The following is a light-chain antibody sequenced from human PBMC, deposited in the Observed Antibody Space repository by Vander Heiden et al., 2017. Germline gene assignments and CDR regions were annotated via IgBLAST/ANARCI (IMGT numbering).Light chain of an antibody. J-gene: IGLJ3*02. Sequence: QSVLPQPPSESEPPWRRVTISCSGSSSNIGSNTVNWYQQLPGTAPKLLIYSNNQRPSGVPDRFSGSKSGTSASLAISGLQSEDEADYYCAAWDDSLNGWVFGGGTKLTVL. CDR2: SNN. CDR1: SSNIGSNT. CDR3: AAWDDSLNGWV. V-gene: IGLV1-44*01.